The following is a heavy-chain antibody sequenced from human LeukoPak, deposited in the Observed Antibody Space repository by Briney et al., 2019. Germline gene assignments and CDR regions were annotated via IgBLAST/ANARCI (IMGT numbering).Heavy chain of an antibody. V-gene: IGHV3-7*03. CDR1: GFTLSSSW. CDR2: IKQDGSEK. CDR3: ARDNPPDY. Sequence: GGSLRLSCVASGFTLSSSWMSWVRQAPGKGLEWVANIKQDGSEKSYVESVRGRFTISRDNAKNSLYLQLNSLRAEDTALYYCARDNPPDYWGQGTLVTVSS. J-gene: IGHJ4*02.